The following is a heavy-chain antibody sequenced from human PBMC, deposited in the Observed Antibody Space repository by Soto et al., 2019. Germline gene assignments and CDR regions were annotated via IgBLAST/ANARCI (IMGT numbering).Heavy chain of an antibody. V-gene: IGHV5-51*01. D-gene: IGHD1-1*01. CDR1: GYRFTSYW. J-gene: IGHJ3*02. Sequence: WESLKISCKGSGYRFTSYWIGWVRQRPGKGLEWMGIIYPGDSDTRYSPSFQGQVTIAADKSISTAYLQWSSLKASDTAMYYCARHGYNLGDFDIWGPGTMVTVSS. CDR2: IYPGDSDT. CDR3: ARHGYNLGDFDI.